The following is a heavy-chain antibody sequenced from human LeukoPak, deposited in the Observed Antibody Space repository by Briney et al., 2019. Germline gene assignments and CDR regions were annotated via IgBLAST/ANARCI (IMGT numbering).Heavy chain of an antibody. CDR1: GYTFTGYY. CDR2: INPNSGGT. Sequence: ASVKVSCKASGYTFTGYYMHRVRQAPGQGLEWMGWINPNSGGTNYAQKFQGRVTMTRDTSISTAYMELSRLRSDDTAVYYCARVDYGTYYYYYYGMDVWGQGTTVTVSS. J-gene: IGHJ6*02. CDR3: ARVDYGTYYYYYYGMDV. D-gene: IGHD4-17*01. V-gene: IGHV1-2*02.